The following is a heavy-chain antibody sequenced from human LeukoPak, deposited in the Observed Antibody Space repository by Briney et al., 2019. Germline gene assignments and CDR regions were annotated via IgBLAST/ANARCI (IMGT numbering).Heavy chain of an antibody. CDR1: GYTFTDYY. V-gene: IGHV1-2*02. CDR3: TRVLGSISH. D-gene: IGHD1-1*01. J-gene: IGHJ4*02. Sequence: ASVKVSCKASGYTFTDYYMHWVRQAPGQGLEWMGWISPNSGDTKYAQNFQGEVTMTRDTSISTAYMELNSLRSEDTAVYYCTRVLGSISHWGQGTLVTVSS. CDR2: ISPNSGDT.